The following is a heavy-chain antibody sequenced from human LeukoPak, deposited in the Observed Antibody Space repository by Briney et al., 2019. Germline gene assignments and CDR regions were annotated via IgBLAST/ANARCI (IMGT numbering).Heavy chain of an antibody. J-gene: IGHJ4*02. D-gene: IGHD1-26*01. V-gene: IGHV1-8*02. CDR2: MNPNSGNT. Sequence: ASVKVSCKTSGYTFTNHGISWVRQAPGQGLEWMGWMNPNSGNTGYAQKFQGRVTMTRNTSISTAYMELSSLRSEDTAVYYCARRLYSGSYYVDYWGQGTLVTVSS. CDR3: ARRLYSGSYYVDY. CDR1: GYTFTNHG.